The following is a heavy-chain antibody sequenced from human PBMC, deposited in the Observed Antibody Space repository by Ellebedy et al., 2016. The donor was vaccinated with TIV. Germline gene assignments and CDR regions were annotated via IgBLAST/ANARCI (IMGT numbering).Heavy chain of an antibody. V-gene: IGHV1-8*01. CDR1: GYTFTSYD. Sequence: ASVKVSXXASGYTFTSYDINWVRQATGQGLEWMGWMNPNSGNTGYAQKFQGRVTMTRNTSISTAYMELSSLRSEDTAVYYCTTEILGDQTWGQGTLVTVSS. CDR2: MNPNSGNT. J-gene: IGHJ5*02. CDR3: TTEILGDQT. D-gene: IGHD2-21*02.